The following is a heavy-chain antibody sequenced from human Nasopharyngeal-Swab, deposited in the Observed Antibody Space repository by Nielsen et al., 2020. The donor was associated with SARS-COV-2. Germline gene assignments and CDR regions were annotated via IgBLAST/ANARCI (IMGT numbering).Heavy chain of an antibody. V-gene: IGHV3-23*01. D-gene: IGHD1/OR15-1a*01. J-gene: IGHJ6*02. CDR2: ISGSGGST. Sequence: WIRQPPGKGLEWVSAISGSGGSTYYADSVKGRFTISRDNSKNTLYLQMNSLRAEDTAVYYCAKAEGSNNYYYYYGMDAWGQGTTVTVSS. CDR3: AKAEGSNNYYYYYGMDA.